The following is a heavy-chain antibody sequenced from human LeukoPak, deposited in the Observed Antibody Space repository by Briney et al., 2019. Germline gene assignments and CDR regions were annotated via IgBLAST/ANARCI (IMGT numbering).Heavy chain of an antibody. Sequence: GASVKVSCKASGYTFTSYAMNWVRQAPGQGLEWMGWINPNSGGTNYAQKFQGRVTMTRDTSISTAYMELSRLRSDDTAVYYCARSYCGGDCYSNWFDPWGQGTLVTVSS. CDR2: INPNSGGT. V-gene: IGHV1-2*02. CDR1: GYTFTSYA. D-gene: IGHD2-21*02. CDR3: ARSYCGGDCYSNWFDP. J-gene: IGHJ5*02.